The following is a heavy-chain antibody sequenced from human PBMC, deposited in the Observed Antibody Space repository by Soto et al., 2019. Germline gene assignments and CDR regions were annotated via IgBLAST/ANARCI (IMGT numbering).Heavy chain of an antibody. CDR2: IYDTGST. Sequence: LTCTVSGGSIGNYYWSWIRQPPGKGLEWIGHIYDTGSTTYNPSLKSRVTISVDTSNKQLSLRLTSVTAADTAVYYCARCPIDHNWFDPWGQGTLVTVSS. V-gene: IGHV4-59*01. CDR1: GGSIGNYY. J-gene: IGHJ5*02. CDR3: ARCPIDHNWFDP. D-gene: IGHD3-9*01.